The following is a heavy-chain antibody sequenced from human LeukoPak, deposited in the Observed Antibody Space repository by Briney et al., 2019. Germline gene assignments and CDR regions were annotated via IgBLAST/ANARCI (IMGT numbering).Heavy chain of an antibody. J-gene: IGHJ4*02. V-gene: IGHV3-64*01. CDR1: GFTFSSYS. D-gene: IGHD2-8*01. Sequence: PGGSLRLSCAASGFTFSSYSMHWVRQAPGKGPEYVSAISGDGGNIYYANSVKGRLTISRDNSKNTLYLQMGSLRVEDMAVYYCAREGTPGTNDYWGQGTLVTVSS. CDR3: AREGTPGTNDY. CDR2: ISGDGGNI.